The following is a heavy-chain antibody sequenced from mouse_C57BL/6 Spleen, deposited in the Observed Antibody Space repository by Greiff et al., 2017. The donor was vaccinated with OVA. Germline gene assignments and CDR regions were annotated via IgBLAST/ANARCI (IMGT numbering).Heavy chain of an antibody. CDR3: TRGGYYSKRNWYFDV. D-gene: IGHD2-5*01. CDR1: GYTFTDYE. V-gene: IGHV1-15*01. Sequence: QVQLKQSGAELVRPGASVTLSCKASGYTFTDYEMHWVKQTPVHGLEWIGAIDPETGGTAYNQKFKGKAILTADKSSSTAYMELRSLTSEDSAVYYCTRGGYYSKRNWYFDVWGTGTTVTVSS. CDR2: IDPETGGT. J-gene: IGHJ1*03.